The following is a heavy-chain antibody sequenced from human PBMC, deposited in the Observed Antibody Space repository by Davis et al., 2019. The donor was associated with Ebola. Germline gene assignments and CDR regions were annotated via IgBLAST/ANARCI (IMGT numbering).Heavy chain of an antibody. CDR1: GFTFDTYG. Sequence: GESLKISCAASGFTFDTYGMHWVRQAPGKGLEWVAVIWYDGSKKYYADSVKGRFTISRDNSKNNLYLQMNSLRAEDTAVYYCARDAHDYDAFDIWGQGTMVTVSS. CDR2: IWYDGSKK. J-gene: IGHJ3*02. CDR3: ARDAHDYDAFDI. D-gene: IGHD5-12*01. V-gene: IGHV3-33*01.